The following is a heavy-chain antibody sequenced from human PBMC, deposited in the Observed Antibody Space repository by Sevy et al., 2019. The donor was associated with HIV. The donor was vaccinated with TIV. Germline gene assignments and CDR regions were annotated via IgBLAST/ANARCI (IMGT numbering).Heavy chain of an antibody. Sequence: GGSLRLSCAASGFTFSSYAMHWVRQAPGKGLEYVSAISSNGGNTYYANSVKGRFTISRDNSKNTLYLQMGSLRAEDMAVYYCARDREITMVRGVISVSYYYYMDVWGRGTTVTVSS. J-gene: IGHJ6*03. CDR1: GFTFSSYA. D-gene: IGHD3-10*01. CDR2: ISSNGGNT. V-gene: IGHV3-64*01. CDR3: ARDREITMVRGVISVSYYYYMDV.